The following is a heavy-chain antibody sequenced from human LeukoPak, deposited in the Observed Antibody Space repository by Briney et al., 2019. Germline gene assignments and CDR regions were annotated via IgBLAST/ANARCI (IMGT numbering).Heavy chain of an antibody. J-gene: IGHJ6*02. CDR3: ARGSPYCSGGSCGSPSYYYYYYGMDV. Sequence: QPGGSLRLSCAASGFTVSSNYMSWVRQAPGKGLEWVSVIYSGGSTYYADSVKGRFTISRDNSKNTLYLQMNSLRAEDTAVYYCARGSPYCSGGSCGSPSYYYYYYGMDVWGQGTTVTVSS. V-gene: IGHV3-66*02. CDR1: GFTVSSNY. D-gene: IGHD2-15*01. CDR2: IYSGGST.